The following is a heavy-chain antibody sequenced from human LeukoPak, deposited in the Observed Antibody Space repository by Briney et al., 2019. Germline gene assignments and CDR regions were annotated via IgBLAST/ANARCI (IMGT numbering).Heavy chain of an antibody. CDR3: ARISLGAIWGYYYGMDV. J-gene: IGHJ6*02. D-gene: IGHD1-26*01. V-gene: IGHV1-69*13. CDR1: GGTFSSYS. CDR2: IIPIFDTA. Sequence: SVKVSCKASGGTFSSYSISWVRQAPGQGLEWMGGIIPIFDTADYAQKFQARVTITADESTSTAYMELSSLRSEDTAVFYCARISLGAIWGYYYGMDVWGQGTTVTVSS.